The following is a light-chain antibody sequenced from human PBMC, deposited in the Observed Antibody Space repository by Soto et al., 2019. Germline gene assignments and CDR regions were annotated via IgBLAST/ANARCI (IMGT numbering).Light chain of an antibody. CDR2: AAS. V-gene: IGKV1-39*01. J-gene: IGKJ2*01. CDR3: QQSYSTPRT. CDR1: QSISSY. Sequence: DIQMTQSPSSLSASVGDRDTITCRASQSISSYLNWYQQKPGKAPKLLIYAASSLQSGVPSRFSGSGSGTYFTLTISSLQPEDFTTYYCQQSYSTPRTFGQGTKLEIK.